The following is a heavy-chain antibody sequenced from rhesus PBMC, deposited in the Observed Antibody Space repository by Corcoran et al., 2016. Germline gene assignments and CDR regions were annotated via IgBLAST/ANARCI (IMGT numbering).Heavy chain of an antibody. CDR1: GSSISSNW. CDR2: INGNSVST. V-gene: IGHV4-80*01. Sequence: QVQLQESGPGLVKPSATLSLTCTVSGSSISSNWWSLIRQPPGKGLEWIGEINGNSVSTNYNPSLKSRVTISKDASKNQFSLKLSSVTAADTAVYYCARDRRAGWYFDLWGPDTPITISS. J-gene: IGHJ2*01. CDR3: ARDRRAGWYFDL.